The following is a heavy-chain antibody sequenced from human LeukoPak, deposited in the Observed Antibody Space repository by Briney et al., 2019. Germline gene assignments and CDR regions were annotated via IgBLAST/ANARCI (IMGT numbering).Heavy chain of an antibody. D-gene: IGHD4-11*01. CDR1: GYTFTSYY. Sequence: ASVKVSCKASGYTFTSYYMHWVRQAPGQGLEWMGIINPSGGSTSYAQKFQGRVTMTRDMSTSTVYMELSSLRSEDTAVYYCARGLLSFMRSDYSNYWDNWFDPWGQETLVTVSS. V-gene: IGHV1-46*01. CDR2: INPSGGST. CDR3: ARGLLSFMRSDYSNYWDNWFDP. J-gene: IGHJ5*02.